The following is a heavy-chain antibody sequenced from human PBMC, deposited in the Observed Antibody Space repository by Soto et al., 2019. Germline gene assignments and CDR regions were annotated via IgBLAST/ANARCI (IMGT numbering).Heavy chain of an antibody. CDR1: GFSLSTSGMR. CDR3: SRSSLLYSGYDPYYFDY. CDR2: IDWDDDK. V-gene: IGHV2-70*04. D-gene: IGHD5-12*01. J-gene: IGHJ4*02. Sequence: SGPTLVNPTQTLTLTCTFSGFSLSTSGMRVSWIRQPPGKALEWLARIDWDDDKFYSTSLKTRLTISKDTSKNQVVLTMTNMDPVDTATYFCSRSSLLYSGYDPYYFDYWGQGTLVTVSS.